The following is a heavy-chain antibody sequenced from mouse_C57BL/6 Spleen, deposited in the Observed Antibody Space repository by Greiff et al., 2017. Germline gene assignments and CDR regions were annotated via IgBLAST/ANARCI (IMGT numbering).Heavy chain of an antibody. V-gene: IGHV1-69*01. J-gene: IGHJ2*01. D-gene: IGHD2-2*01. CDR3: ARYDGYHFDY. CDR2: IDPSDSYT. CDR1: GYTFTSYW. Sequence: QVQLQQSGAELVMPGASVKLSCKASGYTFTSYWMHWVKQRPGQGLEWIGEIDPSDSYTNYNQKFKGKSTLTVDKSSSTAYMQLSSLTSEDSAVYYCARYDGYHFDYWGQGTTLTVSS.